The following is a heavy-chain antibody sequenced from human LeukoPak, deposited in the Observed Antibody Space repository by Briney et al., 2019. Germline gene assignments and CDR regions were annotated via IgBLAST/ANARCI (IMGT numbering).Heavy chain of an antibody. CDR3: ARDRDGSSYFDY. D-gene: IGHD1-26*01. J-gene: IGHJ4*02. V-gene: IGHV4-59*01. CDR1: GGSISSYY. CDR2: IYYSGST. Sequence: SETLSLTCTVSGGSISSYYWSWIRQPPGKGLEWIGYIYYSGSTNYNPSLKSRVTISVDTSKNQFSLKLSSVTAADTAVYYCARDRDGSSYFDYWGQGTLVTVSS.